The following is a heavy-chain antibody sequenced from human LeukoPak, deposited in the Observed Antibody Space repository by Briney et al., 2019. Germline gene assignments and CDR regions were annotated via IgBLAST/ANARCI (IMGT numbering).Heavy chain of an antibody. CDR1: GDSVSSYRAA. J-gene: IGHJ5*02. CDR3: ARRLTQYDCFDP. CDR2: TYYRSTWYN. D-gene: IGHD2-2*01. V-gene: IGHV6-1*01. Sequence: SQTLSLTCAISGDSVSSYRAALYWIRQSPSRVLEWLGRTYYRSTWYNDYAVSVRGRITVNPDTSKNQFSLHLNSVTPEDTAVYYCARRLTQYDCFDPWGQGILVTVSS.